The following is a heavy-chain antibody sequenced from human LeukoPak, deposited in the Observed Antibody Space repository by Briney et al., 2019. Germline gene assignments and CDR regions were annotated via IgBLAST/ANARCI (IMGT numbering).Heavy chain of an antibody. Sequence: ASVKVSCKASGYTFTGYYMHWVRQAPGQGLEWMGWINPNSGGTNYAQKFQGWVTMTRDTSISTAYMELSRLRSDDTAVYYCARDPKGIAAAEGYWGQGTLVTVSS. V-gene: IGHV1-2*04. CDR3: ARDPKGIAAAEGY. J-gene: IGHJ4*02. CDR1: GYTFTGYY. D-gene: IGHD6-13*01. CDR2: INPNSGGT.